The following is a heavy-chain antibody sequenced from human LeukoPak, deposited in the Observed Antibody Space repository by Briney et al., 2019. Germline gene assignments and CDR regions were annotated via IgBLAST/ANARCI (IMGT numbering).Heavy chain of an antibody. CDR1: GFTFSSYG. D-gene: IGHD5-12*01. Sequence: GGSLRLSCAASGFTFSSYGMHWVRQAPGKGLEWVSSFSGRSNYIYYADSVRGRFTISRDNAKNSLYLQMNSLRAEDTAMYYCARDRGEGYSGYDGFDYWGQGTLVTVSS. CDR3: ARDRGEGYSGYDGFDY. J-gene: IGHJ4*02. V-gene: IGHV3-21*01. CDR2: FSGRSNYI.